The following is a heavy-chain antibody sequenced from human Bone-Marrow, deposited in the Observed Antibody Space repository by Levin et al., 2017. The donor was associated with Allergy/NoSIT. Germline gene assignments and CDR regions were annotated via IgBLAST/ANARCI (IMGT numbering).Heavy chain of an antibody. CDR3: TDAVH. V-gene: IGHV3-15*01. Sequence: GESLKISCAASRFTFTDAWMNWVRQAPGKGLEWVGRIKSKIDGGTAEYAAPVKGRFTISRDDSKKILYLQMNSLRTEDTAVYYCTDAVHWGQGTLVTVSP. D-gene: IGHD6-19*01. CDR2: IKSKIDGGTA. CDR1: RFTFTDAW. J-gene: IGHJ4*02.